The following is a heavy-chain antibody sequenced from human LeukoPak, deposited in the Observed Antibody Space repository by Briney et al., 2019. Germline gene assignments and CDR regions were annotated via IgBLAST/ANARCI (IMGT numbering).Heavy chain of an antibody. D-gene: IGHD2-15*01. CDR1: GFTFSSYA. V-gene: IGHV3-23*01. Sequence: PGGSLRLSCAASGFTFSSYAMGWVRQAPGKGLEWVSVISGGGVTTDYADSVKGRFTISRDNSKNTLYLQMNSLRAEDTAVYYCAKDRDCRGGSCSNNWFDPWGQGTLVTVSS. CDR2: ISGGGVTT. CDR3: AKDRDCRGGSCSNNWFDP. J-gene: IGHJ5*02.